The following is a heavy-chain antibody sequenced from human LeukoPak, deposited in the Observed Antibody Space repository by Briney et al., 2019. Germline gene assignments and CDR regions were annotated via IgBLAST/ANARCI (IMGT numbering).Heavy chain of an antibody. CDR1: GFTFSSYD. J-gene: IGHJ6*02. V-gene: IGHV3-13*01. CDR3: AREDYYYGMDV. CDR2: IGTAGDT. Sequence: PGGSLRLSCAASGFTFSSYDMHWVRQATGKGLEWVSAIGTAGDTYNPGSVKGRFTISRENAKNSLYLQMNSLRAEDTAVYYCAREDYYYGMDVWGQGTTVTVSS.